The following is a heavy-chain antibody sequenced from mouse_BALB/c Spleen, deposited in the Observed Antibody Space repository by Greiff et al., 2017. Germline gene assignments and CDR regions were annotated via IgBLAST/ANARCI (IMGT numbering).Heavy chain of an antibody. CDR2: ISSGSSTI. Sequence: EVKVVESGGGLVQPGGSRKLSCAASGFTFSSFGMHWVRQAPEKGLEWVAYISSGSSTIYYADTVKGRFTISRDNPKNTLFLQMTSLRSEDTAMYYCARCITTVVATDWYFDVWGAGTTVTVSS. V-gene: IGHV5-17*02. D-gene: IGHD1-1*01. CDR3: ARCITTVVATDWYFDV. CDR1: GFTFSSFG. J-gene: IGHJ1*01.